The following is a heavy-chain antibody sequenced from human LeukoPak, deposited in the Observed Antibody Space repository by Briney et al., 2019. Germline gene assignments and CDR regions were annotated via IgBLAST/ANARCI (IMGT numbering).Heavy chain of an antibody. CDR2: INHSGST. J-gene: IGHJ4*02. CDR3: ARGRRGQWLVTLSSWCYFDY. Sequence: SETLSLTCAVYGGSFSGYYWSWIRQPPGKGLEWIGEINHSGSTNYNPSLKSRVTISVDTSKNQFSLKLSSVSAADTAVYYCARGRRGQWLVTLSSWCYFDYWGQGTLVTVSS. CDR1: GGSFSGYY. V-gene: IGHV4-34*01. D-gene: IGHD6-19*01.